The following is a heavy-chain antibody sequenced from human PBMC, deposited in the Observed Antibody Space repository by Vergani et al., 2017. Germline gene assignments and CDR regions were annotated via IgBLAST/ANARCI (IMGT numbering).Heavy chain of an antibody. CDR2: INHSGST. D-gene: IGHD3-22*01. J-gene: IGHJ6*02. CDR3: ARALLRTMIVVDSYGMDV. Sequence: QVQLQQWGAGLLKPSETLSLTCAVYGGSFSGYYWSWIRQPPGKGLEWIREINHSGSTNYNPSLKSRVTISVDTSKNQFSLKLSSVTAADTAVYYCARALLRTMIVVDSYGMDVWGQGTTVTVSS. CDR1: GGSFSGYY. V-gene: IGHV4-34*01.